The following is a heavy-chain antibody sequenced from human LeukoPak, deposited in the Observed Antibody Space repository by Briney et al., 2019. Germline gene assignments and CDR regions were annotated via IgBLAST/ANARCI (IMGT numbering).Heavy chain of an antibody. V-gene: IGHV3-9*01. J-gene: IGHJ6*03. Sequence: GRSLRLSCVASGFTFDDYVMHWDRQAPGKGLEWVSGISWNSNSIAYADSVKGRFTISRDNAKNSLYLHMNSLRAEDTALYYCAKELDYYSYMDVWGKGTTVTVSS. CDR3: AKELDYYSYMDV. CDR1: GFTFDDYV. CDR2: ISWNSNSI.